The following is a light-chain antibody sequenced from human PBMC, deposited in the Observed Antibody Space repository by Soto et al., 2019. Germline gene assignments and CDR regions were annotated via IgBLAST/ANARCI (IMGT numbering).Light chain of an antibody. CDR3: QQSYSTLSIS. V-gene: IGKV1-39*01. CDR2: AAS. J-gene: IGKJ5*01. CDR1: ESISRH. Sequence: DIQMTQSPSSLSASVGDRVTITCRASESISRHLNWYQQKPGKAPNLLIYAASTLQNGVPSRFSGRGSGTDFTLTISSLQPEDFATYYCQQSYSTLSISFGQGTRLEIK.